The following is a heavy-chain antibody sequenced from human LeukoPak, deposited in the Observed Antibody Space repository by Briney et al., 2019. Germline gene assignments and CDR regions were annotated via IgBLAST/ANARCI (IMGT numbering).Heavy chain of an antibody. CDR3: ARGTSDHPGVDY. Sequence: PGGSLRLSCAASGFTFSSYAMNWVRQAPGRGLEWVANIKEDGSEKYYVDSVKGRFTISRDNAKDSLYLQMNSLRVEDTAVYYCARGTSDHPGVDYWGQGTLVTVSS. D-gene: IGHD1-14*01. V-gene: IGHV3-7*03. CDR2: IKEDGSEK. J-gene: IGHJ4*02. CDR1: GFTFSSYA.